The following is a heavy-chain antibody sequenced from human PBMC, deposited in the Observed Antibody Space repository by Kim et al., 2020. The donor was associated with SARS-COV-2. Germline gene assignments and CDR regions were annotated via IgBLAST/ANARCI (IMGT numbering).Heavy chain of an antibody. CDR3: AESGVVLAEIDY. CDR2: ITNSGGST. J-gene: IGHJ4*02. CDR1: RFTFSSYA. V-gene: IGHV3-23*01. D-gene: IGHD3-3*01. Sequence: GGSLRLSCAASRFTFSSYAMSWVRQAPGKGLEWVSAITNSGGSTYYADSVQGRFTISRDNSKNTLYLQMNSLRAEDTAVYYCAESGVVLAEIDYWGQGTLVTVSS.